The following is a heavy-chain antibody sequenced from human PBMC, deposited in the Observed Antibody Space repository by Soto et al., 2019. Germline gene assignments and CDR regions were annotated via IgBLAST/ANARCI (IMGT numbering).Heavy chain of an antibody. CDR1: GYKCSYCD. D-gene: IGHD4-17*01. J-gene: IGHJ4*02. Sequence: QVRVVQSGAEVKKPWASEKVFCNASGYKCSYCDINWLRQAPGQGLPWMGWVSAEHGHAGYARQFQGRITMTSDTSINTVFMELTNLRPEDTAVYYCGVTTGYWGRGTKFTVSS. CDR3: GVTTGY. CDR2: VSAEHGHA. V-gene: IGHV1-8*01.